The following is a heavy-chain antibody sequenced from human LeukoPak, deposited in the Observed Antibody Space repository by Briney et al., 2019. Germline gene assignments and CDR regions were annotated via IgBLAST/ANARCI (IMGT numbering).Heavy chain of an antibody. CDR2: ISAYNGNT. J-gene: IGHJ6*02. Sequence: ASVKVSCKASGYTFTSYGISWVRQAPGQGLEWMGWISAYNGNTNYAQKLQGRVTMTTDTSTSTAYMELRSLRSDDTAVYYCARDLGGSYHTYYYYYGMDVWGQGTTVTVSS. V-gene: IGHV1-18*01. CDR3: ARDLGGSYHTYYYYYGMDV. CDR1: GYTFTSYG. D-gene: IGHD1-26*01.